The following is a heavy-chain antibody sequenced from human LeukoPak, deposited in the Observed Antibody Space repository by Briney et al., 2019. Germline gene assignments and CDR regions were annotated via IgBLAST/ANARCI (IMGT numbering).Heavy chain of an antibody. CDR3: ARGGYSYGLDY. Sequence: SETLSLTCTVSGGSISSYYWSWIRQPAGKGLEWIGRIYTSGSTNYNPSLKSRVTMSVDASKNQLSLKLSSVTAADTAVYYCARGGYSYGLDYWGQGTLVTVSS. V-gene: IGHV4-4*07. CDR1: GGSISSYY. CDR2: IYTSGST. J-gene: IGHJ4*02. D-gene: IGHD5-18*01.